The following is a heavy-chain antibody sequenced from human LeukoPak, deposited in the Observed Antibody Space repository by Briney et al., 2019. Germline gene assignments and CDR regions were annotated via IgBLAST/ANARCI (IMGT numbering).Heavy chain of an antibody. CDR2: ICAYNGNT. D-gene: IGHD2-2*01. V-gene: IGHV1-18*01. CDR3: ARYIVVVPAAIDY. Sequence: ASVKVSCKASGYTFTSYGISWVRQAPGQGLEGMGWICAYNGNTNYAQKLQVRVTMTPDTSTSTAYMELRSLRSDDTAVYYCARYIVVVPAAIDYWGQGTLVTVSS. CDR1: GYTFTSYG. J-gene: IGHJ4*02.